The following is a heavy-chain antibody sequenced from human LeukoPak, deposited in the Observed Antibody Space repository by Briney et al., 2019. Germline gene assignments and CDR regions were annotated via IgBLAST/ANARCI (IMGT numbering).Heavy chain of an antibody. J-gene: IGHJ4*02. D-gene: IGHD2-15*01. CDR2: ISSSSSYI. CDR3: GRDCSGGSCYSGLFDY. CDR1: GFTFSSYS. Sequence: PGGSLRLSCAASGFTFSSYSMNWVRQAPGKGLEWVSSISSSSSYIYYADSVKGRFTISRDNAKNSLYLQMNSLRAEDTAVYYCGRDCSGGSCYSGLFDYWGQGTLVTVSS. V-gene: IGHV3-21*01.